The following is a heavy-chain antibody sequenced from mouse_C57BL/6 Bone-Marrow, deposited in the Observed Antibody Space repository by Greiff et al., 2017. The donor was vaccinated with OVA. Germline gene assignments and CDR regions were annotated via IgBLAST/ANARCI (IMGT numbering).Heavy chain of an antibody. Sequence: QVTLKESGPGILQSSQTLSLTCSFSGFSLSTSGMGVSWIRQPSGKGLEWLAHIYWDDDKRYNPSLKSRLTISKDTSRNQVFLKITSVDTADTATYYCARRGAYYYGSSFRGWAMDYWGQGTSVTVSS. V-gene: IGHV8-12*01. J-gene: IGHJ4*01. CDR3: ARRGAYYYGSSFRGWAMDY. D-gene: IGHD1-1*01. CDR2: IYWDDDK. CDR1: GFSLSTSGMG.